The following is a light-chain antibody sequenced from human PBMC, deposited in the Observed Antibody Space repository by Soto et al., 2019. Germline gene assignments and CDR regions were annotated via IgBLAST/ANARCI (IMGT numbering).Light chain of an antibody. CDR1: QSLLHSNGYTY. V-gene: IGKV2-28*01. CDR3: MQALQTPFT. CDR2: LGS. J-gene: IGKJ3*01. Sequence: DIVMTQSPLSLPVTPGEPASISCRSSQSLLHSNGYTYLDWYLQKPGQSPQLLIYLGSNRASGVPDRFGGSGSGTDFTLKISRVEAEDVGVYYCMQALQTPFTFGPGTKVDIK.